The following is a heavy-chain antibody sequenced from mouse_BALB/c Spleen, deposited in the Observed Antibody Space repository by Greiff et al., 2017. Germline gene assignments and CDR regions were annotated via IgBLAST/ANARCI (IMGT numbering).Heavy chain of an antibody. V-gene: IGHV1-77*01. Sequence: QVQLKQSGAELARPGASVKLSCKASGYTFTDYYINWVKQRTGQGLEWIGEIYPGSGNTYYNEKFKGKATLTADKSSSTAYMQLSSLTSEDSAVYFCARLGNWAWFAYWGQGTLVTVSA. J-gene: IGHJ3*01. CDR3: ARLGNWAWFAY. CDR1: GYTFTDYY. CDR2: IYPGSGNT. D-gene: IGHD4-1*01.